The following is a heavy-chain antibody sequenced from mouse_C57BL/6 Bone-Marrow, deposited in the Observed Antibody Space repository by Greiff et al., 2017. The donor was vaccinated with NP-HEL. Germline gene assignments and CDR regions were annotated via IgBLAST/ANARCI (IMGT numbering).Heavy chain of an antibody. J-gene: IGHJ3*01. Sequence: EVKLVESGGGLVKPGGSLQLSCAASGFTFSSYALSWVRQTPEKRLAWVATISDGGSYTYYPDNVKGRFTISRDNAKNNLYLQMSHLKSEDTAMYYCARDYGYYRFAYWGQGTLVTVSA. CDR3: ARDYGYYRFAY. CDR1: GFTFSSYA. D-gene: IGHD2-3*01. V-gene: IGHV5-4*01. CDR2: ISDGGSYT.